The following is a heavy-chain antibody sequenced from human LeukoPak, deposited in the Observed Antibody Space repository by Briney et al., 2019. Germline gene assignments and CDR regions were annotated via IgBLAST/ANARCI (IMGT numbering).Heavy chain of an antibody. CDR2: INPNSGGT. CDR3: ARIAAAAYYYFDY. Sequence: ASVKVSCKASGYTFTGYYMHWVRQAPGQGLEWMRWINPNSGGTNYAQKFQGRVTMTRDTSISTAYMELSRLRSDDTAVYYCARIAAAAYYYFDYWGQGTLVTVSS. V-gene: IGHV1-2*02. D-gene: IGHD6-13*01. J-gene: IGHJ4*02. CDR1: GYTFTGYY.